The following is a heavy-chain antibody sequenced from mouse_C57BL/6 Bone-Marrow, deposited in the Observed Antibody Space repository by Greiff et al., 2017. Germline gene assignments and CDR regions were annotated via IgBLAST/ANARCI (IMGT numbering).Heavy chain of an antibody. D-gene: IGHD1-1*01. CDR3: ARRYYYGSSSYWYFDF. V-gene: IGHV1-64*01. CDR2: IHPNSGST. Sequence: QVQLQQPGAELVKPGASVKLSCKASGYTFTSYWMHWVKQRPGQGLEWIGMIHPNSGSTNYNETFKSKATLTVDKSSSTAYMQLSSLTSEDSAVYYCARRYYYGSSSYWYFDFWGTGTTVTVSS. CDR1: GYTFTSYW. J-gene: IGHJ1*03.